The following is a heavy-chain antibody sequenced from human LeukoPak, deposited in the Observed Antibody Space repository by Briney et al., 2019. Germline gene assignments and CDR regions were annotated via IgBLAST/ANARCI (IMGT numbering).Heavy chain of an antibody. D-gene: IGHD3-22*01. Sequence: SETLSLTCAVYGGSFSGYYWSWIRQPPGKGLEWIEEINHSGSTNYNPSLKSRVTISVDTSKNQFSLKLSSVTAADTAVYYCARLNYYDSSGSRFDPWGQGTLVTVSS. J-gene: IGHJ5*02. CDR2: INHSGST. V-gene: IGHV4-34*01. CDR1: GGSFSGYY. CDR3: ARLNYYDSSGSRFDP.